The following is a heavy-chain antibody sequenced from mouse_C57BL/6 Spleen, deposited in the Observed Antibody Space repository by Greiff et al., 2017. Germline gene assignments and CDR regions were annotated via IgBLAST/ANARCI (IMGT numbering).Heavy chain of an antibody. CDR2: INPNYGTT. D-gene: IGHD2-3*01. CDR3: ARWWLLPDYYAMDY. CDR1: GYSFTDYN. Sequence: LVESGPELVKPGASVKISCKASGYSFTDYNMNWVKQSNGKSLEWIGVINPNYGTTSYNQKFKGKATLTVDQSSSTAYMQLNSLTSEDSAVYYCARWWLLPDYYAMDYWGQGTSVTVSS. V-gene: IGHV1-39*01. J-gene: IGHJ4*01.